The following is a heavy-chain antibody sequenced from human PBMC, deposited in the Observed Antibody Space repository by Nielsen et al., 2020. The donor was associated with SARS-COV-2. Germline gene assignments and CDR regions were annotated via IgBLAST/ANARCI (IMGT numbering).Heavy chain of an antibody. Sequence: SETLSLTCTVSGGSISSGGYYWSWIRQHPGKGLEWIGYIYYSGSTYYNPSLKSRVTISVDTSKNQFSLKLSPVTAADTAVYYCARLLTDTGNYFRFDPWGQGTLVTVSS. CDR3: ARLLTDTGNYFRFDP. D-gene: IGHD1-26*01. J-gene: IGHJ5*02. V-gene: IGHV4-31*03. CDR1: GGSISSGGYY. CDR2: IYYSGST.